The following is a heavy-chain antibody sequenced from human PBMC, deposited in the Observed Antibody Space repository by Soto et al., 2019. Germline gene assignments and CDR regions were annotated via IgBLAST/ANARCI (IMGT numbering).Heavy chain of an antibody. CDR2: ISYRGTP. Sequence: QVQLQESGPGLVKPSQNLSLTCTVSGGSFSSGAYSWRWVRRHPGMGLEWIGYISYRGTPYYNPSLKSRLTISVDASKNQFSLRLSSVTAADTAVYYCARVSATGTRWFDPWGQGTLVTVSS. J-gene: IGHJ5*02. D-gene: IGHD6-13*01. CDR1: GGSFSSGAYS. CDR3: ARVSATGTRWFDP. V-gene: IGHV4-31*03.